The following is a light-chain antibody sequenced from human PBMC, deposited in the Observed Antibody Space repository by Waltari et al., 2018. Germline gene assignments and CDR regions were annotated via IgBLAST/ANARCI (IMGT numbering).Light chain of an antibody. V-gene: IGLV1-40*01. CDR2: GNN. Sequence: QSVLTQPPSVSGAPGQRVTISCTGSGSNIGAGFDVHWSQQLPGTAPKLLVYGNNSRPSGVPDRFSASKSGTSASLAITGLQAEDEADYYCQSYDNSLTGSWVFGGGTKLTVL. CDR3: QSYDNSLTGSWV. CDR1: GSNIGAGFD. J-gene: IGLJ3*02.